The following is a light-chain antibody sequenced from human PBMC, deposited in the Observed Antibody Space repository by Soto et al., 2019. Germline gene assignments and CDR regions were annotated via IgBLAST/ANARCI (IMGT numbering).Light chain of an antibody. V-gene: IGKV1-5*01. J-gene: IGKJ4*01. CDR2: DAS. CDR3: QQYYSTPFS. CDR1: QSVSGW. Sequence: IQMSQAPSTLSASVLDTVTVTFLASQSVSGWLAWYQQKPGEAPKLLIYDASALPRGVPSRFSGSGSGTDFTLTISSLQAEDVAVYYCQQYYSTPFSFGGGTKVDIK.